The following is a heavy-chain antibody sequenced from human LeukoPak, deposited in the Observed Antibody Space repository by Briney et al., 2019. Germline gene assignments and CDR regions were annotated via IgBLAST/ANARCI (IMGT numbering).Heavy chain of an antibody. D-gene: IGHD2-2*01. CDR2: ISRSSSTI. CDR1: GFTFSSYS. Sequence: PGGSLRLSCAASGFTFSSYSMNWVRQAPGKGLEWVSYISRSSSTIYYADSVKGRFTISRDNAKNSVYLQMNSLRVEDTAVYYCTRGARYCTSTSCRVRYYMDVWGKGTTVTFSS. V-gene: IGHV3-48*01. CDR3: TRGARYCTSTSCRVRYYMDV. J-gene: IGHJ6*03.